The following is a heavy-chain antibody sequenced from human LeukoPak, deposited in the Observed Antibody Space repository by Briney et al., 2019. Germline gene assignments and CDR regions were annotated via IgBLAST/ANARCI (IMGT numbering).Heavy chain of an antibody. CDR3: ARNFDV. J-gene: IGHJ3*01. CDR1: GGSFRGYY. V-gene: IGHV4-34*01. CDR2: INHSGST. Sequence: SGALSLTCGVYGGSFRGYYWGWVRQPPGEGLEWIGQINHSGSTNYNPSLTSRVTISVDTSNNQFSLKLRSVTAADTAVYYCARNFDVWGQGTTVTVSS.